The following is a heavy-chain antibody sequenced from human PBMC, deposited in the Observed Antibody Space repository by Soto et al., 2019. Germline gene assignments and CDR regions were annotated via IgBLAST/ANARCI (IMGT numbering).Heavy chain of an antibody. D-gene: IGHD6-6*01. Sequence: SETLSLTCTVSGGSISSGGYYWTWIRQHPGKGLEWIGYNYYSGITYYNPSLKSRVTISLDTSKNQFSLKLSSFTAADTAVYYCARGSSIAGLYYGMDVWGQGTTVT. CDR3: ARGSSIAGLYYGMDV. V-gene: IGHV4-31*03. CDR2: NYYSGIT. CDR1: GGSISSGGYY. J-gene: IGHJ6*02.